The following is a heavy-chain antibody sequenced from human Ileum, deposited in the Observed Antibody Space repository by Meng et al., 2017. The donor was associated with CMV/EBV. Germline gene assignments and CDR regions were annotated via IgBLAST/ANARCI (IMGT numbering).Heavy chain of an antibody. J-gene: IGHJ4*02. CDR1: GFTFGDYA. CDR3: TRVAEWFGELLDY. Sequence: GESLKISCTASGFTFGDYALTWVRQAPGKGLEWVGFIRSKAYGGTTEYAASVKGRFTISRDDSKSIAYLQINSLKTEDPAVYYCTRVAEWFGELLDYWGQGTLVTVSS. D-gene: IGHD3-10*01. CDR2: IRSKAYGGTT. V-gene: IGHV3-49*04.